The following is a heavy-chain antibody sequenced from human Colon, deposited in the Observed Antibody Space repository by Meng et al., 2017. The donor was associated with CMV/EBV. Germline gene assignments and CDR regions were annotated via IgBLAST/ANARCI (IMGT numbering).Heavy chain of an antibody. CDR2: ISSSSDI. Sequence: GESLKISCAASGFSFRSYGMSWIRQAPGWGLEWVSFISSSSDISYAESVKGRFTIFRDSAQNLLYLEMIGLRAEDTAVYYCARVRLPGAYHDSDGSPIKNWFDPWGQGTLVTVSS. CDR3: ARVRLPGAYHDSDGSPIKNWFDP. V-gene: IGHV3-21*06. CDR1: GFSFRSYG. D-gene: IGHD3-22*01. J-gene: IGHJ5*02.